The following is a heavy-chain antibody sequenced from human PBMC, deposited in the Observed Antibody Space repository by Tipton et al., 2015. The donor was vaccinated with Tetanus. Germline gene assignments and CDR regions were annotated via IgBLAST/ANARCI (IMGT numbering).Heavy chain of an antibody. CDR3: ASGGGSYSSPYGMDV. V-gene: IGHV1-3*01. CDR1: GYTFTSYA. J-gene: IGHJ6*02. CDR2: INAGNGNT. D-gene: IGHD1-26*01. Sequence: QSGAEVKKPGASVKVSCKASGYTFTSYAMHWVRQAPGQRLEWMGWINAGNGNTKYSQKFQGRVTITRDTSASTAYMELSSLRSEDTAVYCCASGGGSYSSPYGMDVWGQGTTVTVSS.